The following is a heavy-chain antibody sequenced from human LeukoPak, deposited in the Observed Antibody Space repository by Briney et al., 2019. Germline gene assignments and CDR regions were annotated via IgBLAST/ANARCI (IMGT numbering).Heavy chain of an antibody. CDR3: ARGGLWLDY. Sequence: GGSLRLSCAASGFTFSGSGMHWVRQAPRKGLEWVAFIRNDGTNKYYAESVKGRFTISRDNPKNTLYLQMNSLRAEDTAVYYCARGGLWLDYWGQGTLVTVSS. CDR1: GFTFSGSG. D-gene: IGHD3-10*01. CDR2: IRNDGTNK. V-gene: IGHV3-30*02. J-gene: IGHJ4*02.